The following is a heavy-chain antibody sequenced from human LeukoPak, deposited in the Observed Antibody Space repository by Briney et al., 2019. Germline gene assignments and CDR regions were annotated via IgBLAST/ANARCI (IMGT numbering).Heavy chain of an antibody. D-gene: IGHD6-13*01. CDR2: IRYDGTKD. Sequence: GGSLRLSCVATGFTFSDSGMSWVRRAPGKGLEWVAFIRYDGTKDYYADSVKGRFTISRDNSENTLNLQMNSLRPEDTAVYYCAKIEYSSLEVWGKGTTVTVSS. CDR1: GFTFSDSG. V-gene: IGHV3-30*02. CDR3: AKIEYSSLEV. J-gene: IGHJ6*04.